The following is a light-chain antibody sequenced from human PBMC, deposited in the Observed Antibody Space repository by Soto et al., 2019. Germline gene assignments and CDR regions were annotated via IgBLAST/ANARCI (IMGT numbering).Light chain of an antibody. CDR2: ANN. CDR3: AAWDDSLRGWV. J-gene: IGLJ3*02. CDR1: SSNIGREH. V-gene: IGLV1-44*01. Sequence: QSVLTPPPSASGTPGKRVTSSCSGSSSNIGREHVNWYAHVQGTAPRLLIYANNQRPSGVPDRFSVSKSGSSAYLAIGGLQSEDEADSYCAAWDDSLRGWVFGVGTQL.